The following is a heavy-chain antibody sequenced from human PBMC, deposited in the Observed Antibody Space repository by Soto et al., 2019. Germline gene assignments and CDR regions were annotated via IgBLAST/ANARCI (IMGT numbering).Heavy chain of an antibody. CDR3: ARSLYYYDSSGYYAYYFDY. V-gene: IGHV4-59*01. CDR2: IYYSGST. J-gene: IGHJ4*02. D-gene: IGHD3-22*01. CDR1: GGSIGSYY. Sequence: SETLSLTCTVSGGSIGSYYWSWIRQPPGKGLEWIGYIYYSGSTNYNPSLKSRVTISVDTSKNQFSLKLSSVTAADTAVYYCARSLYYYDSSGYYAYYFDYWGQGTLVTGSS.